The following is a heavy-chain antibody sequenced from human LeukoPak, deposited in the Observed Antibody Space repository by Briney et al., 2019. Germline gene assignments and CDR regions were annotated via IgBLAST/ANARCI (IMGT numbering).Heavy chain of an antibody. CDR2: ISGSGGGT. CDR1: GFTFSNYA. Sequence: GGSLRLSCAASGFTFSNYAMSWVRQAPGKGLEWVSGISGSGGGTYYADSVKGRFTISRDNSKNTLYLQMNSLRAEDTAVYYCAKLRADHDAFDIWGQGTMVTVSS. J-gene: IGHJ3*02. CDR3: AKLRADHDAFDI. V-gene: IGHV3-23*01.